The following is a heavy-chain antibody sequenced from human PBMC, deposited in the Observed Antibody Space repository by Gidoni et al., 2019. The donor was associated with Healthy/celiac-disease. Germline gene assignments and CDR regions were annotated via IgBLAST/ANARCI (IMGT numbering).Heavy chain of an antibody. J-gene: IGHJ6*02. D-gene: IGHD6-6*01. CDR1: GYTFTSYA. Sequence: QVQRVQSGAEEKKPGASVKVSCKASGYTFTSYAMHWVRQAPGQRLEWMGWINAGNGNTKYSQKFQGRVTITRDTSASTAYMELSSLRSEDTAVYYCARGTSIAARDYYYYGMDVWGQGTTVTVSS. CDR2: INAGNGNT. V-gene: IGHV1-3*05. CDR3: ARGTSIAARDYYYYGMDV.